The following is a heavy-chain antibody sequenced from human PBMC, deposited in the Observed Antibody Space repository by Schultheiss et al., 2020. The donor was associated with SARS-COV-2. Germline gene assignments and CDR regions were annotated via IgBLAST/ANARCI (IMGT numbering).Heavy chain of an antibody. V-gene: IGHV3-33*08. CDR1: GFTFSSYA. Sequence: GESLKISCAASGFTFSSYAMSWVHQAPGKGLEWVAVIWYDGSNKYYADSVKGRFTISRENAKNSLYLQMNSLRAEDTAVYYCARVGRVDDYWGQGTLVTVSS. CDR3: ARVGRVDDY. J-gene: IGHJ4*02. CDR2: IWYDGSNK. D-gene: IGHD3-10*01.